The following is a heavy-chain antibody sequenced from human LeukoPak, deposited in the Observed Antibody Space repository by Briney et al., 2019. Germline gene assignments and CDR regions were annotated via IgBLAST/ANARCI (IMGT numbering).Heavy chain of an antibody. CDR3: ARGHGGSRLDH. D-gene: IGHD1-26*01. J-gene: IGHJ4*02. CDR1: GGSFSGYY. Sequence: SETLSLTCAVYGGSFSGYYWSWIRQPPGKGLEWIGEINHSGSTNYNPSLKSRVTISVDTSKNQFSLKLSSVTAADTAVYYCARGHGGSRLDHWGQGTLVTVSS. V-gene: IGHV4-34*01. CDR2: INHSGST.